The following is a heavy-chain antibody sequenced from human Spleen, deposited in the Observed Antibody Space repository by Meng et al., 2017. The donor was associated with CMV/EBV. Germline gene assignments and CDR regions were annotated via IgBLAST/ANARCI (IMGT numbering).Heavy chain of an antibody. D-gene: IGHD4-11*01. J-gene: IGHJ5*02. V-gene: IGHV1-18*01. CDR3: ARDAHSNYDNWFDP. Sequence: ASVKVSCKASGFTFALYGFAWVRQAPGQGPEWMGWISAHSGDTHFAQKFQGRVTMTTDTSTNTAYMELRGLRSDDTAVYYCARDAHSNYDNWFDPWGQGTLVTVSS. CDR1: GFTFALYG. CDR2: ISAHSGDT.